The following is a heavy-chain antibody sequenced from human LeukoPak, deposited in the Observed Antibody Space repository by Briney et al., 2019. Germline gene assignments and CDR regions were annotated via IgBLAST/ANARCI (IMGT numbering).Heavy chain of an antibody. V-gene: IGHV3-30*18. CDR2: ISYDGSNK. D-gene: IGHD3-10*01. CDR1: GYTFTGYY. J-gene: IGHJ4*02. CDR3: AKGDMFRGVMRHYFDY. Sequence: SCKASGYTFTGYYMHWVRQAPGKGLEWVAVISYDGSNKYYADSVKGRFTISRDNSKNTLYLQMNSLRVEDTAVYYCAKGDMFRGVMRHYFDYWGQGTLVTVSS.